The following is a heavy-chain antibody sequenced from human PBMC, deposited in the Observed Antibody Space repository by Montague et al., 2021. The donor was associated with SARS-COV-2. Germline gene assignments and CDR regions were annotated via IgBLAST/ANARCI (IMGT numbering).Heavy chain of an antibody. CDR3: ARRIDYYGIDV. CDR2: IYTSGXT. D-gene: IGHD1-26*01. CDR1: GGSISSGSHY. Sequence: TLSLTCTVSGGSISSGSHYWSWIRQPAGKGLEWTGRIYTSGXTXYXXSLKSRVTISVDTSKNQFSLKLSSVTAADTAVYYCARRIDYYGIDVWGQGTTVTVSS. J-gene: IGHJ6*02. V-gene: IGHV4-61*02.